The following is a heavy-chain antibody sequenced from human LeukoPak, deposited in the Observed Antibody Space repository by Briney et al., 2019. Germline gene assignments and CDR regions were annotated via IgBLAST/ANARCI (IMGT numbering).Heavy chain of an antibody. CDR2: MTTSGNTI. CDR1: GITFSGYS. V-gene: IGHV3-48*02. D-gene: IGHD3-22*01. Sequence: PGGALRLSCVVSGITFSGYSMIWVRQAPGRGLEWISFMTTSGNTIFYAESVKDRFTISRDNAKKSLYLQMNSLRDEDTAVYYCARGGDTIGSIRSPFDIWGQGTMVTVSS. CDR3: ARGGDTIGSIRSPFDI. J-gene: IGHJ3*02.